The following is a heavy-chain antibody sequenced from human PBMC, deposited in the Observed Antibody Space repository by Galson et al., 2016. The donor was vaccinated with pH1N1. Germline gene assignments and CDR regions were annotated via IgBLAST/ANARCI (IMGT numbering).Heavy chain of an antibody. D-gene: IGHD6-19*01. CDR1: GGSISSGGYY. J-gene: IGHJ4*02. V-gene: IGHV4-31*03. CDR2: IFYSGST. CDR3: ARGVSVAGTPRLDY. Sequence: LSLTCTVSGGSISSGGYYWSWIRQHPGKGLEWIGYIFYSGSTYYNPSHKSRVTISVDTSKNQFSLKLSSVTAADTAVYYCARGVSVAGTPRLDYWGQGTLDTVSS.